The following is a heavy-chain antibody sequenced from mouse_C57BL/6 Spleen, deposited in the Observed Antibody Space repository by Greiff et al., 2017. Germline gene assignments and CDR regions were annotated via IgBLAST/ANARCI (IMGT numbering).Heavy chain of an antibody. Sequence: VQLQQSGAELARPGASVKLSCKASGYTFTRYGISWVQQRTGQGLEWIGGIYPRSGNTYYNEKFKGKATVTADISSSTAYMELRSLTSEDSAVDFWACSAYSDCEVDRYFDVWGTGTTVTVSS. CDR3: ACSAYSDCEVDRYFDV. D-gene: IGHD2-12*01. CDR1: GYTFTRYG. CDR2: IYPRSGNT. J-gene: IGHJ1*03. V-gene: IGHV1-81*01.